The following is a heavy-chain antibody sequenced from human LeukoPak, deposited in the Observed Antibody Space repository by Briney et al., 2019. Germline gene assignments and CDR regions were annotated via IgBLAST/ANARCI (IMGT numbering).Heavy chain of an antibody. V-gene: IGHV1-69*13. D-gene: IGHD3-10*01. CDR3: ARIPFTHLLGFDY. J-gene: IGHJ4*02. CDR1: GGTFSSYA. CDR2: IIPIFGTA. Sequence: SVKVSCTASGGTFSSYAISWVRQAPGQGLEWMGGIIPIFGTANYAQKFQGRVTITADESTSTAYMELSSLRSEDTAVYYCARIPFTHLLGFDYWGQGTLVTVSS.